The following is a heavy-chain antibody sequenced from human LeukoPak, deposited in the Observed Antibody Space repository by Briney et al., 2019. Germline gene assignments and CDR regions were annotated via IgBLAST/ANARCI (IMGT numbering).Heavy chain of an antibody. D-gene: IGHD3-3*01. CDR1: GFTFSSYS. V-gene: IGHV3-21*01. J-gene: IGHJ4*02. Sequence: GGSLRLSCAAFGFTFSSYSMNWVRQAPGKGLEWVSSISSGSSYIYYADSVKGRFTISRDNAKNSLYLQMNSLRAEDTAVYYCARHYDFWSGYYTDYWGQGTLVTVSS. CDR3: ARHYDFWSGYYTDY. CDR2: ISSGSSYI.